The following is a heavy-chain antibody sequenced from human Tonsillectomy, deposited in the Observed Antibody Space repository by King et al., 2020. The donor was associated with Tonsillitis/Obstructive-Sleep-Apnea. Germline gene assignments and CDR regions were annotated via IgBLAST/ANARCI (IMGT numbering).Heavy chain of an antibody. Sequence: VQLVESGGGLVQPGGSLRLSCAASGFTFSSYWMNWVRQAPGKGLEWVANIKQDGSEKHYVDSVKGRFTISRDNAKNSLYLQMNSLRAEDTAVYYCANEGEVLARFDYWGQGTLATVSS. V-gene: IGHV3-7*03. D-gene: IGHD2-21*01. CDR2: IKQDGSEK. CDR1: GFTFSSYW. CDR3: ANEGEVLARFDY. J-gene: IGHJ4*02.